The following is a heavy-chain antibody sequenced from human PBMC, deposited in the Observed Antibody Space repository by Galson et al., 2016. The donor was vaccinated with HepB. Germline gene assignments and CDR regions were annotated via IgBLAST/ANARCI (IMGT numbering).Heavy chain of an antibody. CDR3: AKHSRDYSDSGGYYYGRHFDV. V-gene: IGHV3-23*01. Sequence: SLRLSCAASGFIFSSYAMHWVRQAPGKGLEWVSAIGGGGGSSSYADPVTGRFTISRENSKNTLYLQMNSLRAEDTAVYYCAKHSRDYSDSGGYYYGRHFDVWGRGTLVTVSS. CDR1: GFIFSSYA. CDR2: IGGGGGSS. D-gene: IGHD3-22*01. J-gene: IGHJ2*01.